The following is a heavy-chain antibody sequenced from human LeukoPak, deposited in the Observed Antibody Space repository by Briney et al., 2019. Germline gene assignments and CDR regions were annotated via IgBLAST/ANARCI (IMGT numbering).Heavy chain of an antibody. CDR2: INPSGGST. J-gene: IGHJ4*02. CDR1: GYTFTSYY. D-gene: IGHD3-22*01. Sequence: ASVKVSCKASGYTFTSYYMHWVRQAPGQGLEWMGIINPSGGSTSYAQKFQGRVTMTRDTSTSTVYMELSSLRCEDTAVYYCARDPPYDTSGYYFDYWGQGILVTVSS. CDR3: ARDPPYDTSGYYFDY. V-gene: IGHV1-46*01.